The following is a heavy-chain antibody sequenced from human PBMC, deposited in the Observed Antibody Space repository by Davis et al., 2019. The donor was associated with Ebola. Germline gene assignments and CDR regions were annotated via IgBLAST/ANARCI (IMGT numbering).Heavy chain of an antibody. D-gene: IGHD3-3*01. V-gene: IGHV4-59*12. CDR3: ARVGPDYDFWSGYYNYYYGMDV. J-gene: IGHJ6*02. CDR2: IYYSGST. Sequence: SETLSLTCAVYGWSFSGYYWSWIRQPPGKGLEWLGYIYYSGSTNYNPSLKSRVTISVDKSKNQFSLKLSYVTAADTAVYYCARVGPDYDFWSGYYNYYYGMDVWGQGTTVTVSS. CDR1: GWSFSGYY.